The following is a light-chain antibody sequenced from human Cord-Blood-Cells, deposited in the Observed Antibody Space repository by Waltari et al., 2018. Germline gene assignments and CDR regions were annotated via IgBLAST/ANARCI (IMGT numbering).Light chain of an antibody. CDR3: GTWDSSLSAYV. CDR1: SSNIGNTY. J-gene: IGLJ1*01. Sequence: QSVSTQPPSVSAAPGQKVTISCSGSSSNIGNTYVSWYQQLPGTAPKLLIYENNKRPSGIPDRFSGSKSGTSATLGITGLQTGDEADYYCGTWDSSLSAYVFGTGTKVTVL. V-gene: IGLV1-51*02. CDR2: ENN.